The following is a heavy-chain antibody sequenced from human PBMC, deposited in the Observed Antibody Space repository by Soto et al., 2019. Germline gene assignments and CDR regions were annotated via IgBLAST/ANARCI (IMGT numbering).Heavy chain of an antibody. J-gene: IGHJ4*02. V-gene: IGHV3-23*01. CDR1: GFTFSSYA. Sequence: DVQLLESGGGLVQPEGSLRLSCAASGFTFSSYAMGWVRQGPGKGLEWVAGVSIVGSTHCADSVRGRITISRNNSKNTLSLQMNSLTAEDTAVYLCAKRRGAGGDFDYWGQGALVTVSS. D-gene: IGHD2-15*01. CDR2: VSIVGST. CDR3: AKRRGAGGDFDY.